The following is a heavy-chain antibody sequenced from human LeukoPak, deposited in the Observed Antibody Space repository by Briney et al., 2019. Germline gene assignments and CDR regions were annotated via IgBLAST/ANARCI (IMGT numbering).Heavy chain of an antibody. CDR3: ARGRRESTRPFDY. J-gene: IGHJ4*02. V-gene: IGHV3-21*01. CDR1: GFTFTSYS. D-gene: IGHD3-10*01. CDR2: ISSSSNYI. Sequence: GGSLRLSCAASGFTFTSYSLNWVRQAPGKGLEWVSSISSSSNYIYYADSVKGRFTISRDNAKNSLYLQMNSLRAEDTAVYYCARGRRESTRPFDYWGQGTLVTVSS.